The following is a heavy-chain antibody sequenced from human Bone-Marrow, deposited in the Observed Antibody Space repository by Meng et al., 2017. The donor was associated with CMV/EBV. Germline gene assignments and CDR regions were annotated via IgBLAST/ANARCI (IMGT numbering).Heavy chain of an antibody. V-gene: IGHV4-61*01. CDR3: ARAGSAMVRGGKGAIFYYYGMDV. CDR2: IYYSGST. Sequence: GSLRLSCTVSGGSVSSGSYYWSWIRQPPGKGLEWIGYIYYSGSTNYNPSLKSRVTISVDTSKNQFSLKLSSVTAADTAVYYCARAGSAMVRGGKGAIFYYYGMDVWGQGTTVTVSS. CDR1: GGSVSSGSYY. D-gene: IGHD3-10*01. J-gene: IGHJ6*02.